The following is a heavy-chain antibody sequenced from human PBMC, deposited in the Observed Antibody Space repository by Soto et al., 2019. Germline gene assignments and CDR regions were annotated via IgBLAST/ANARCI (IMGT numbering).Heavy chain of an antibody. CDR2: IKSRTDGGTT. CDR3: TTEHSSGWYDLGY. J-gene: IGHJ4*02. D-gene: IGHD6-19*01. CDR1: GFTFSNAW. V-gene: IGHV3-15*07. Sequence: EVQLVESGGGLVKPGGSLRLSCAASGFTFSNAWMNWVRQAPGKGLEWVGRIKSRTDGGTTDYAAPVKGRFTISRDDSKNTLYLQMNSLKTEDTAVYYCTTEHSSGWYDLGYWGQGTLVTVSS.